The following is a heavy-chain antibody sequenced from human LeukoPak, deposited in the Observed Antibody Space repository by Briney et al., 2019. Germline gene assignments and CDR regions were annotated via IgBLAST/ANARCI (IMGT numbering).Heavy chain of an antibody. V-gene: IGHV4-59*01. CDR1: GGSISSYY. D-gene: IGHD2-15*01. CDR2: IYYSGST. CDR3: ARDFGEYCTGGSCQRDYYYGMDV. J-gene: IGHJ6*02. Sequence: SETLSLTCTVSGGSISSYYWSWIRQPPGKGLEWIGYIYYSGSTNYNPSLKSRVTISVDTSKNQFSLKLSSVTAADTAVYYCARDFGEYCTGGSCQRDYYYGMDVWGQGTTVTVSS.